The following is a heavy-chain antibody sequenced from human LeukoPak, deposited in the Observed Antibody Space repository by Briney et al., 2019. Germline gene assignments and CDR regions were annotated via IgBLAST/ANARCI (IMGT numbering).Heavy chain of an antibody. V-gene: IGHV4-39*07. CDR1: GDSISSSSYY. CDR3: ASHSSGWYDAFDI. Sequence: SETLSLTCNVSGDSISSSSYYWSWIRVPPGKGLEWIGSIYYAGSTYYNPSLKSRVTISVDTSKNQFSLKLSSVTAADTAVYYCASHSSGWYDAFDIWGQGTMVTVSS. CDR2: IYYAGST. J-gene: IGHJ3*02. D-gene: IGHD6-19*01.